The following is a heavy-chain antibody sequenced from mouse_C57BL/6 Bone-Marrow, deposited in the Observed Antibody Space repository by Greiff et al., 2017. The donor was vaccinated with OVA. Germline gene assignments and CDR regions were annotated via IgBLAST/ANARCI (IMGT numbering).Heavy chain of an antibody. D-gene: IGHD2-4*01. Sequence: EVQLQQSGAELVRPGASVKLSCTASGFNIKDDYMHWVKQRPEQGLEWIGWIDPENGDTEYASKFQGKATITADTSSHTAYLQLSSLTSEDTAVYYCTTRRLRLGAMDDWGQGTSVTVSS. CDR3: TTRRLRLGAMDD. V-gene: IGHV14-4*01. CDR2: IDPENGDT. CDR1: GFNIKDDY. J-gene: IGHJ4*01.